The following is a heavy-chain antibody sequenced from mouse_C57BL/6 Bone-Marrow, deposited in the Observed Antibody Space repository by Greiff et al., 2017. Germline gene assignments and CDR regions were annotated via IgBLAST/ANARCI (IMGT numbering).Heavy chain of an antibody. CDR1: GYTFTDYE. CDR3: TREGGLSLPPNYFDS. J-gene: IGHJ2*01. Sequence: QVQLQQSGAELVRPGASVTLSCKASGYTFTDYEMHWVKQTPVHGLEWIGAIDPETGGTAYNQKFQGKAILTADKSSSTAYMELRSLTSEDSAVYYGTREGGLSLPPNYFDSWGQGTTLTVSS. V-gene: IGHV1-15*01. CDR2: IDPETGGT.